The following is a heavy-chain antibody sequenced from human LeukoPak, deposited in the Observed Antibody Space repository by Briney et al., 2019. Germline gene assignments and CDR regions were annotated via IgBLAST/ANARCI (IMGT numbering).Heavy chain of an antibody. V-gene: IGHV3-23*01. J-gene: IGHJ4*02. CDR3: AKSMNTATRGYFDY. CDR2: ISGSGGST. D-gene: IGHD5-18*01. Sequence: PSETLSLTCTVSGGSISSYYWSWIRQPPGKGLEWVSAISGSGGSTYYADSVKGRFTISRDNSKNTLYLQMNSLRAEDTAVYYCAKSMNTATRGYFDYWGQGTLVTVSS. CDR1: GGSISSYY.